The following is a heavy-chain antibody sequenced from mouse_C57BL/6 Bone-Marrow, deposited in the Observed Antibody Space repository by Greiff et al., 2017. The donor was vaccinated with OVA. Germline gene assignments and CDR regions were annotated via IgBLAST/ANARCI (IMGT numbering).Heavy chain of an antibody. J-gene: IGHJ2*01. V-gene: IGHV1-62-2*01. Sequence: VQLQQSGAELVKPGASVKLSCKASGYTFTEYTIHWVKQRSGQGLEWIGWFYPGSGSIKYNEKFKDKATLTADKSSSTVYIELSRLTSEDSAVYSCERHEGYYYGSSYSFDYWGQGTTLTVSS. CDR1: GYTFTEYT. D-gene: IGHD1-1*01. CDR3: ERHEGYYYGSSYSFDY. CDR2: FYPGSGSI.